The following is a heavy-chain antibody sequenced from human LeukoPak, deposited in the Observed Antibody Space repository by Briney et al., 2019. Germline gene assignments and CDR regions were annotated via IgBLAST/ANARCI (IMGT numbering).Heavy chain of an antibody. D-gene: IGHD1-26*01. Sequence: PGGSLRLSCAASGFTLSDSAIHWVRQASGIGLEWVGLIDRPAKSYATAYGASVGGRFTISRDDSKNTAYLQMDSLKTEDTALYYCTRDRGTYNWLDPWGQGTLVTVSS. CDR1: GFTLSDSA. CDR2: IDRPAKSYAT. CDR3: TRDRGTYNWLDP. V-gene: IGHV3-73*01. J-gene: IGHJ5*02.